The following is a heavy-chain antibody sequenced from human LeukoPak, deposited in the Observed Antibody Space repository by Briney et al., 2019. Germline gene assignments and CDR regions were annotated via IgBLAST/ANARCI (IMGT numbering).Heavy chain of an antibody. J-gene: IGHJ6*02. V-gene: IGHV4-31*03. Sequence: SQTLSLTCTVSGGSISSGGYYWSWIRQHPGKGLEWIGYIYYSGGTYYNPSLKSRVTISVDTSKNQFSLKLSSVTTADTAVYYCARAWVVPAAIRGGYYYYGMDVWGQGTTVTVSS. CDR3: ARAWVVPAAIRGGYYYYGMDV. CDR2: IYYSGGT. D-gene: IGHD2-2*02. CDR1: GGSISSGGYY.